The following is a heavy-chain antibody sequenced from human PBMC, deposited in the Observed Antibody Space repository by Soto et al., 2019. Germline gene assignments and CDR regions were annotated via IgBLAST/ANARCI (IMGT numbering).Heavy chain of an antibody. CDR1: GFTFASYK. V-gene: IGHV3-23*01. J-gene: IGHJ1*01. D-gene: IGHD1-26*01. CDR3: SKDSVVPSARPGGSRVFCEP. CDR2: ISSTGGTT. Sequence: EVTLLESGGSLEKPGVSLRLSCGASGFTFASYKMAWVRQAPGKGLEWVSMISSTGGTTYYAASVKGRFTISRDNSRDTIYLQMNSLRPDATAVYYCSKDSVVPSARPGGSRVFCEPWGPGTQLSVPS.